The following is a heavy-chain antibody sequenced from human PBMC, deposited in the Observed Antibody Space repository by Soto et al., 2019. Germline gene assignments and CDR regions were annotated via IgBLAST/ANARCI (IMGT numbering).Heavy chain of an antibody. J-gene: IGHJ4*02. D-gene: IGHD2-8*02. CDR1: ENCVSHNF. V-gene: IGHV3-30*03. Sequence: GGSLRLCCTASENCVSHNFMHWVRQAPGKGLEWVAVISNDGSNKHYADSVKGRFTISRDNSKNTLYLQMSSLRADDTAVYYCAREYSLAVLAPGYWGQGTLVTVSS. CDR2: ISNDGSNK. CDR3: AREYSLAVLAPGY.